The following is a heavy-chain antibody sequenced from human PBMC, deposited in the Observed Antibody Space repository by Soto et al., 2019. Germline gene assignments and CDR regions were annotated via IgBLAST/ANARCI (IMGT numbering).Heavy chain of an antibody. J-gene: IGHJ4*02. V-gene: IGHV3-33*01. CDR1: GFTFSSYG. Sequence: QVQLVESGGGVVQPGRALRLSCAASGFTFSSYGMHWVRQAPGKGLGWVAVIWYDGSNKYYADSVKGRFTISRDNSKNTLYLQMNSLRAEDTAVYYCARDPRMYSSSLPDYWGQGTLVTVSS. D-gene: IGHD6-6*01. CDR3: ARDPRMYSSSLPDY. CDR2: IWYDGSNK.